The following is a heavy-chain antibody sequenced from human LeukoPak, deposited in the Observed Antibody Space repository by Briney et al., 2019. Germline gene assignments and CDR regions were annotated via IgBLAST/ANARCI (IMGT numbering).Heavy chain of an antibody. V-gene: IGHV4-39*01. J-gene: IGHJ5*02. CDR3: ARVGANYDILTGYTSNWFDP. CDR2: IYYSGST. D-gene: IGHD3-9*01. Sequence: SETLSLTCTVSGGSISSSSYYWGWIRQPPGKGLEWIGSIYYSGSTYYNPSLKSRVTISVDTSKNQFSLKLSSVTAADTAVYHCARVGANYDILTGYTSNWFDPWGQGTLVTVSS. CDR1: GGSISSSSYY.